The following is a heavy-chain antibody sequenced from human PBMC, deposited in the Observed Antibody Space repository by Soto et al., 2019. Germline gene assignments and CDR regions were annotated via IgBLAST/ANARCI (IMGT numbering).Heavy chain of an antibody. Sequence: PSETLSLTCTVSRGSISTSGYSWGWIRQPPGKGLEWIGYIYHSGSAYYNPSLKSRVTISVDRSKNQFSLRLSSVTVADTAVYYCASIRTYDTSGYYSSFYFDNWGQGTLVTVSS. V-gene: IGHV4-30-2*01. CDR1: RGSISTSGYS. CDR3: ASIRTYDTSGYYSSFYFDN. D-gene: IGHD3-22*01. CDR2: IYHSGSA. J-gene: IGHJ4*02.